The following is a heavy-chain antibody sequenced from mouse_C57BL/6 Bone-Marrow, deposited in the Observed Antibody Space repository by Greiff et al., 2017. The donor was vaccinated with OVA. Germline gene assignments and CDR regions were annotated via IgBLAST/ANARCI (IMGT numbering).Heavy chain of an antibody. CDR2: IDPENGDT. J-gene: IGHJ1*03. V-gene: IGHV14-4*01. D-gene: IGHD2-1*01. Sequence: EVQLQQSGAELVRPGASVKLSCTASGFNIKDDYMHWVKQRPEQGLEWIGWIDPENGDTEYASKFQGKATITADTSSNTAYLQLSSLTSEDTAVYYCTTFFDGNSYWYFDVWGTGTTVTVSS. CDR3: TTFFDGNSYWYFDV. CDR1: GFNIKDDY.